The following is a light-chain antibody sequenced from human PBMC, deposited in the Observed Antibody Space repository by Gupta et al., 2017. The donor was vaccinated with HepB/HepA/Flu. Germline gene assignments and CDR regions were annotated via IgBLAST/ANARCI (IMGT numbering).Light chain of an antibody. V-gene: IGKV1-5*03. Sequence: QMTQSPSTLSASVGDRVTITCRASQSISSWLAWYQQKPGKAPKLLIYKASSLESGVPSRFSGSGSGTEFTLTISSLQPDDFATYYCQQYNSYLCSFGQGTKLEIK. CDR3: QQYNSYLCS. J-gene: IGKJ2*04. CDR1: QSISSW. CDR2: KAS.